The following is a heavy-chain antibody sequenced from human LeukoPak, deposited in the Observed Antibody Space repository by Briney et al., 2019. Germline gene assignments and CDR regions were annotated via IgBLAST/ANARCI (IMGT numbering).Heavy chain of an antibody. J-gene: IGHJ5*02. CDR3: ARTSPWDYDFWSGYVWFDP. CDR1: GGSISSYY. Sequence: SETLSLTCTVSGGSISSYYWSWIRQPPGKGLEWIGYIYYSGSTNYNPSLKSRVTISVDTFKNQFSLKLSSVTAADTAVYYCARTSPWDYDFWSGYVWFDPWGQGTLVTVSS. CDR2: IYYSGST. V-gene: IGHV4-59*01. D-gene: IGHD3-3*01.